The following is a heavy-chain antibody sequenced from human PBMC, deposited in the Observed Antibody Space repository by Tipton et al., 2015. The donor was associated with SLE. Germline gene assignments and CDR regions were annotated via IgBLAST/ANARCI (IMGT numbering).Heavy chain of an antibody. V-gene: IGHV4-59*01. Sequence: TLSLTCTVSGSSISSYYWNWIRQTPGKGLEWIGYIYYSGSSNYNPSLKSRVTISLDTSKKQLSLKLTSVTAADTAVYYCARVEDLDYWGQGTLVTVSS. CDR3: ARVEDLDY. J-gene: IGHJ4*02. CDR1: GSSISSYY. CDR2: IYYSGSS.